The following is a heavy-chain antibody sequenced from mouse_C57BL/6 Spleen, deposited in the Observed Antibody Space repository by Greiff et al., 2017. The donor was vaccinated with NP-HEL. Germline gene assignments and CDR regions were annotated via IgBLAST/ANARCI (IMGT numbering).Heavy chain of an antibody. V-gene: IGHV1-15*01. CDR2: IDPETGGT. CDR1: GYTFTDYE. J-gene: IGHJ3*02. CDR3: TNPYGC. Sequence: QVQLKESGAELVRPGASVTLSCKASGYTFTDYEMHWVKQTPVHGLEWIGAIDPETGGTAYNQKFKGKAILTADKSSSTAYMELRSLTSEDSAVYYCTNPYGCWGQGTLVTVSA.